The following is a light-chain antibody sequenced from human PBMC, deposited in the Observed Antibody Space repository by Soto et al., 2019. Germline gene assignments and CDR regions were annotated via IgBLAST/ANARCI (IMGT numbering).Light chain of an antibody. V-gene: IGKV3-11*01. Sequence: EIEGPMTPLALSLSPWERAGLXCRASQSVSSYLAWYQQKPGQAPRLLIYDASNRATGIPARFSGSGSGTDFTLTISSLEPEDFAVYYCQQRSNLPRTFGQGTRLETK. CDR3: QQRSNLPRT. J-gene: IGKJ5*01. CDR2: DAS. CDR1: QSVSSY.